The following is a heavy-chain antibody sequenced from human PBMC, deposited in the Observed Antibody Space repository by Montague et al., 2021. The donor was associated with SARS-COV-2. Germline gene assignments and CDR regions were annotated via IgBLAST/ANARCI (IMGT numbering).Heavy chain of an antibody. J-gene: IGHJ5*02. D-gene: IGHD6-13*01. CDR2: IYYSGXT. V-gene: IGHV4-39*01. Sequence: SETLSLTCTVSGGSISSSSYYWGWIRQPPGKGLEWIGSIYYSGXTXYXXXXKGRVTISVDTSKNQFSLKLSSVTAADTAVYYCARKGMKYSSVWSTGGNWFDPWGQGTLVTVSS. CDR1: GGSISSSSYY. CDR3: ARKGMKYSSVWSTGGNWFDP.